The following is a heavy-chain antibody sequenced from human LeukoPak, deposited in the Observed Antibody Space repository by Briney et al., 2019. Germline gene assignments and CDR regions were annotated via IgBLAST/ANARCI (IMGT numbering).Heavy chain of an antibody. D-gene: IGHD5-24*01. CDR3: ARERGYNAFVY. V-gene: IGHV3-48*03. CDR1: GSTFSSYE. Sequence: PGGSRRLACAASGSTFSSYEMNWVRQAPGKGLEWVSYISSSGSSIYYADSMKGRFTISRDNAKNSLYLQMNSLRAEDTAVYYCARERGYNAFVYWAQGTLVTVSS. CDR2: ISSSGSSI. J-gene: IGHJ4*02.